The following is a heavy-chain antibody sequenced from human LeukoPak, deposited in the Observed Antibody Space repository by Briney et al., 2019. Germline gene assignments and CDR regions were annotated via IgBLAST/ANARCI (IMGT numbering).Heavy chain of an antibody. CDR3: ARAGGEGFDH. CDR2: TYYRSEWLN. J-gene: IGHJ4*02. CDR1: GFSVSSNSAG. V-gene: IGHV6-1*01. D-gene: IGHD3-16*01. Sequence: SQTLSLTCAISGFSVSSNSAGWNWIRQSPSRGLVWLGRTYYRSEWLNDYAVSLKSIITVNPNTSMNQLSLQLNAVTPDDTSVYYCARAGGEGFDHWGQGTLVTVSS.